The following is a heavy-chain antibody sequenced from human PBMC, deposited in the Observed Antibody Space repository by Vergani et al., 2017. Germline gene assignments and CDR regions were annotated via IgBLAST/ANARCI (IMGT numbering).Heavy chain of an antibody. D-gene: IGHD5-12*01. CDR1: GFTYTSSA. J-gene: IGHJ6*02. Sequence: QMQLVQSGPEVKKPGTSVKVSCKASGFTYTSSAMQWVRQARGQRLEWIGWIVVGSGNTNYAQKFQERVTITRDMSTSTAYMELSSLRSEDTAVYYCAADSGYDSLSYYYGMDVWGQGTTVTVSS. CDR2: IVVGSGNT. V-gene: IGHV1-58*02. CDR3: AADSGYDSLSYYYGMDV.